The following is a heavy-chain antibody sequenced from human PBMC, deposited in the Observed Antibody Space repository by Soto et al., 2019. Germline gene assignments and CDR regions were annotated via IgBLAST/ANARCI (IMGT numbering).Heavy chain of an antibody. Sequence: VGSLRLSCAASGFTFSTYSMHWVRQAPGKGLEWVAVISYDGSNKYYADSVKGRCTISRDNSKNTLFLQMDSLRPEDTAMYYCARVYSSLDYGIDYWGQGTLVTVSS. D-gene: IGHD6-6*01. CDR2: ISYDGSNK. J-gene: IGHJ4*02. CDR1: GFTFSTYS. CDR3: ARVYSSLDYGIDY. V-gene: IGHV3-30-3*01.